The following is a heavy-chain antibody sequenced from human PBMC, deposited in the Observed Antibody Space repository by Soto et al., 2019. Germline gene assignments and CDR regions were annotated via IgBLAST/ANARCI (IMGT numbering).Heavy chain of an antibody. D-gene: IGHD6-19*01. CDR1: GYTFTSYA. V-gene: IGHV1-3*01. CDR3: ARDSSASIAVAGFDY. Sequence: ASVKVSCKASGYTFTSYAMHWVRQAPGQRLEWMGWINAGNGNTKYSQKLQGRVTMTRDTSTSTAYMELSSLRSEDTAVYYCARDSSASIAVAGFDYWGQGTLVTVSS. CDR2: INAGNGNT. J-gene: IGHJ4*02.